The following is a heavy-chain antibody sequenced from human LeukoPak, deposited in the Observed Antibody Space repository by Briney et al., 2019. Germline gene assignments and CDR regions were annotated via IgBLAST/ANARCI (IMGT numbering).Heavy chain of an antibody. CDR3: ARDFQVYYDSSGYYYGAFDI. CDR2: INTNTGNP. V-gene: IGHV7-4-1*02. D-gene: IGHD3-22*01. Sequence: GASVKVSCKASGYTFTNYGVSWVRQAPGQGLEWMGWINTNTGNPTYAQGFTGRFVFSLDTSVSTAYLQISSLKAEDTAVYYCARDFQVYYDSSGYYYGAFDIWGQGTMVTVSS. J-gene: IGHJ3*02. CDR1: GYTFTNYG.